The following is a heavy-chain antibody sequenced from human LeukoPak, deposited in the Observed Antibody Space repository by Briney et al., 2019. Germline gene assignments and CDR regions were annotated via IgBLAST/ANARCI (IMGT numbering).Heavy chain of an antibody. J-gene: IGHJ4*02. CDR1: GFTFSSYV. CDR2: LSGGGGVT. Sequence: PGGSLRLSCAASGFTFSSYVMTWVRQPPGKGLEWVSSLSGGGGVTYYAHSVKGRFTISRDNSKNTLFLQMNSLRAEDTAVYYCAKDSRVVTDTPGDYWGQGTLVSVCS. CDR3: AKDSRVVTDTPGDY. V-gene: IGHV3-23*01. D-gene: IGHD4-23*01.